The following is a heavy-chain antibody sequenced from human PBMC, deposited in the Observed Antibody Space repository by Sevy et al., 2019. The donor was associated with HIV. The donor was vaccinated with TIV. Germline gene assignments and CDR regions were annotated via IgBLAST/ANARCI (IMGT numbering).Heavy chain of an antibody. Sequence: GGSLRLSCTASGFTFGDYAMSWFRQAPGKGLEWVSFIRRKAYGGTTEYAASVTGRFTISRDDSKSFVYLQMNSLKLEDTAVYYCTRGVTPYTVTPFDYWGQGTLVTVSS. J-gene: IGHJ4*02. CDR3: TRGVTPYTVTPFDY. D-gene: IGHD4-17*01. V-gene: IGHV3-49*03. CDR1: GFTFGDYA. CDR2: IRRKAYGGTT.